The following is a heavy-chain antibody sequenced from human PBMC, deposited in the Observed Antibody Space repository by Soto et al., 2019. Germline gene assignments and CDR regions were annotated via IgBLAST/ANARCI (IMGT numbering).Heavy chain of an antibody. CDR2: ISASGGST. J-gene: IGHJ4*02. CDR3: AKVGFPYSYGYLFYC. D-gene: IGHD5-18*01. V-gene: IGHV3-23*01. Sequence: EVQLLESGGGLVQPGGSLRLSCAASGFTFSTYAMTWVRQAPGKGLEWVSAISASGGSTYYADSVKGRFTISRDNSKNTLYLQMNSLRVEDSAVYYCAKVGFPYSYGYLFYCWGQGTLVTVSS. CDR1: GFTFSTYA.